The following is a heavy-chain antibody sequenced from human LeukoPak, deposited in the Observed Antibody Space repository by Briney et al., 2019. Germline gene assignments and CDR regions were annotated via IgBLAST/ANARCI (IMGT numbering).Heavy chain of an antibody. Sequence: GRSLRLSCAASGFTFSRYAMHWVRQAPGKGLEWVAVISCDGSNKYYADSVKGRFTISRDNSKNTLYLQMNSLRAEDTAVYYCARGDYYGSGSYYRLDYWGQGTLVTVSS. CDR3: ARGDYYGSGSYYRLDY. CDR2: ISCDGSNK. D-gene: IGHD3-10*01. J-gene: IGHJ4*02. CDR1: GFTFSRYA. V-gene: IGHV3-30*04.